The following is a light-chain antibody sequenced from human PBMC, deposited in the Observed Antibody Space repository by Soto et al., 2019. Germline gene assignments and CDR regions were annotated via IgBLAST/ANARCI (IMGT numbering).Light chain of an antibody. CDR1: QNIFTY. CDR3: QQYSSYWT. V-gene: IGKV1-5*01. J-gene: IGKJ1*01. CDR2: DAS. Sequence: DIHMTQSPSTLSASVGDRVTISCRASQNIFTYLAWYQQKPGKAPKVLIYDASNLESGVPSRFSGSGSGTEFTLTISRLQPDDFATYYCQQYSSYWTFGQGTKVDIK.